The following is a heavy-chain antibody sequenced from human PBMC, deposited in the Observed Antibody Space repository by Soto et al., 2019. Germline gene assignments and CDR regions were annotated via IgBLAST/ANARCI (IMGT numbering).Heavy chain of an antibody. Sequence: SETLSLTCSVSGGSISSGDYYWSWIRQPPGKGLEWIGYIYYSGSAYYNPSLKSRVTISVDTSKNQFSLKLSSVTAADTAVYYCARWLGYGPHFDYWGQGTLVTVSS. J-gene: IGHJ4*02. D-gene: IGHD5-12*01. CDR3: ARWLGYGPHFDY. V-gene: IGHV4-30-4*01. CDR2: IYYSGSA. CDR1: GGSISSGDYY.